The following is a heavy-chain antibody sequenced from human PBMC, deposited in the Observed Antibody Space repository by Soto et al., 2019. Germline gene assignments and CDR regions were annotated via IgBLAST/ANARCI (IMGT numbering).Heavy chain of an antibody. CDR1: GFTFTSYA. Sequence: GGSLRLSCAASGFTFTSYAMSWVRQAPGKGLEWVSAISGSGGSTYYADSVKGRFTISRDNSKNTLYLQMNSLRAEDTAVYYCAKDRGIYTSGWLDYWGQGTLVTVSS. D-gene: IGHD6-19*01. CDR3: AKDRGIYTSGWLDY. CDR2: ISGSGGST. V-gene: IGHV3-23*01. J-gene: IGHJ4*02.